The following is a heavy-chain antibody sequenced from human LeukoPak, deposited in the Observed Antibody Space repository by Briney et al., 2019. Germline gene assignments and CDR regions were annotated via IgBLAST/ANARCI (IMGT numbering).Heavy chain of an antibody. CDR1: GFTFSNYA. Sequence: GGSLRLSCAASGFTFSNYAMNWVRQAPGKGLEWVSGISGSGGTTYYADSVKGRFTISRDNSKNTLYLQMNSLRAEDTAVYYCAKGPDYQLLSRAAFDIWGQGTMVTVSS. D-gene: IGHD3-16*01. J-gene: IGHJ3*02. CDR2: ISGSGGTT. CDR3: AKGPDYQLLSRAAFDI. V-gene: IGHV3-23*01.